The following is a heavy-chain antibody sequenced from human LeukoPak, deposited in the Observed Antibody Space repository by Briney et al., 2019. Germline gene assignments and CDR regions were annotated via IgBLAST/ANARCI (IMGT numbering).Heavy chain of an antibody. Sequence: ASVKVSCKASGYTFTGYYMHWVRQAPGQGLEWMGWINPNSGGTNYAQKFQGRVSMTRDTSISTAYMELSRLRSDDTAVYYCARILSGYDYFAMVYFDYWGQGTLVTVSS. V-gene: IGHV1-2*02. CDR2: INPNSGGT. D-gene: IGHD5-12*01. CDR1: GYTFTGYY. CDR3: ARILSGYDYFAMVYFDY. J-gene: IGHJ4*02.